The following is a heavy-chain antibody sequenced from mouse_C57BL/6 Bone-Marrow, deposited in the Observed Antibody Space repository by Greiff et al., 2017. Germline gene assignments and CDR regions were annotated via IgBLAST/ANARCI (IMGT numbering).Heavy chain of an antibody. J-gene: IGHJ2*01. CDR1: GYTFTSYW. CDR2: IYPSDSET. V-gene: IGHV1-61*01. D-gene: IGHD1-1*01. CDR3: ARNPYNYGSSLGY. Sequence: VQLQQPGAELVRPGSSVKLSCKASGYTFTSYWMDWVKQRPGQGLEWIGNIYPSDSETHYNQKFKDKATLTVDKSSSTAYMQLSSLTSEDSAVYYCARNPYNYGSSLGYWGQGTTRTVSS.